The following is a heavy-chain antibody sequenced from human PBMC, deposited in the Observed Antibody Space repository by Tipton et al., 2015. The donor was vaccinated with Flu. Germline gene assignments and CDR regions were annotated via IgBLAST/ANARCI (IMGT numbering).Heavy chain of an antibody. CDR1: GDSISSYY. J-gene: IGHJ4*02. CDR3: ARDYLLGDLSFFDN. V-gene: IGHV4-4*07. D-gene: IGHD3-16*02. CDR2: IYTSGST. Sequence: TLSLTCTVSGDSISSYYWSWIRQPAGKGLEWIGRIYTSGSTNYNASLKSRVTMSVDTSKNQFSLKLSSVTVAVTAVYYCARDYLLGDLSFFDNWGQGTLVTVSS.